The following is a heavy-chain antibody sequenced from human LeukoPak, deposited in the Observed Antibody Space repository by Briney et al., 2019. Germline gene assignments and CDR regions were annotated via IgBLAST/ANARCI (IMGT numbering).Heavy chain of an antibody. D-gene: IGHD2-2*01. CDR3: AGIGRYQLPYILDY. V-gene: IGHV1-69*13. CDR1: GGTFSSYA. J-gene: IGHJ4*02. CDR2: IIPIFGTA. Sequence: GASVKVSCKASGGTFSSYAISWVRQAPGQALEWMGGIIPIFGTAKYAQKFQGRVTITADESTSTAYMELSSLRSEDTAVYHCAGIGRYQLPYILDYWGQGTLVTVSS.